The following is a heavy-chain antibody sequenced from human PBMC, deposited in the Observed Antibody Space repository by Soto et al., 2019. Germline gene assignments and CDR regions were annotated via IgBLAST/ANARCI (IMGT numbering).Heavy chain of an antibody. J-gene: IGHJ4*02. CDR2: IYWDDDK. Sequence: SGPTLVNPTQTLTLTCNFSGFSLKTSGVGVGWIRQPPGKALEWLALIYWDDDKRYSPSLKNRLTITKDTSKNQVVLTMTNMDPVDTATYYCARIRNTRGSGWCYFDYWGQGTLVTVSS. V-gene: IGHV2-5*02. CDR1: GFSLKTSGVG. D-gene: IGHD6-19*01. CDR3: ARIRNTRGSGWCYFDY.